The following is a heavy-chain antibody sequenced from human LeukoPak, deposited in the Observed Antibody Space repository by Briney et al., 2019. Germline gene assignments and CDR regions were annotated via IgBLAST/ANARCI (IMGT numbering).Heavy chain of an antibody. J-gene: IGHJ6*02. Sequence: SETLSLTCTVSGGSISSYYWSWIRQPAGKGLEWIGRIYTSGSTNYNPSLKSRVTMSVDMSKNQFSLKLSSVTAADTAVYYCARSLEGHTGERTMDVWGQGTTVTVSS. D-gene: IGHD1-1*01. CDR1: GGSISSYY. CDR2: IYTSGST. CDR3: ARSLEGHTGERTMDV. V-gene: IGHV4-4*07.